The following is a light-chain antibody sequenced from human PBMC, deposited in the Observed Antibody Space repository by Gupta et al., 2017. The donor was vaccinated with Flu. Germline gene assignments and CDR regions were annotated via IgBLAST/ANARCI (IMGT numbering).Light chain of an antibody. Sequence: SFELTQPPSVSVSPGQTARITCSGDVLPNQYAYWYQQKAGQAPVAVIYKDSKRPSGIPGRFSASSSGTIVTFTIRGVQAEDDADYYCPSADTNLVYVFGPGTKLTVL. V-gene: IGLV3-25*02. CDR1: VLPNQY. CDR3: PSADTNLVYV. J-gene: IGLJ1*01. CDR2: KDS.